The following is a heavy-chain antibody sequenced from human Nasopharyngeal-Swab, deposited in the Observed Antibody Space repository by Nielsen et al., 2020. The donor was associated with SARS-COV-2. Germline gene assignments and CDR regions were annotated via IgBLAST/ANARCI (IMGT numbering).Heavy chain of an antibody. V-gene: IGHV1-46*01. Sequence: ASVKVSCKASGYTFTSYYMHWVRQAPGQGLEWMGIINPSGGSTSYAQKFQGRVTMTRDTSTCTVYMELSSLRSEDTAVYYCARDMSWDGTSRSVYYGMDVWGQGTTVTVSS. CDR1: GYTFTSYY. J-gene: IGHJ6*02. CDR2: INPSGGST. D-gene: IGHD2-2*01. CDR3: ARDMSWDGTSRSVYYGMDV.